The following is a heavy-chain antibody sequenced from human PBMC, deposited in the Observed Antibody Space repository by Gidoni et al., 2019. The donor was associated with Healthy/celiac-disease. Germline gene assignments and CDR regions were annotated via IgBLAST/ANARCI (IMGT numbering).Heavy chain of an antibody. CDR3: AREAMVTRSMDV. CDR1: GGSIGSYY. J-gene: IGHJ6*03. Sequence: QVQLKESGPGLVQHSGTLSLTCPGFGGSIGSYYWSWIRQPPGKGLEWIGYIYYSGSTNYNPSLKSRVTISVDTSKNQFSLKLSSVTAADTAVYYCAREAMVTRSMDVWGKGTTVTVSS. CDR2: IYYSGST. V-gene: IGHV4-59*01. D-gene: IGHD5-18*01.